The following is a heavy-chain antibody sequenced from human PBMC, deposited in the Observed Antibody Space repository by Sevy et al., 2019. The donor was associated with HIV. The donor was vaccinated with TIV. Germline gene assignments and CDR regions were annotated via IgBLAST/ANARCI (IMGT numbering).Heavy chain of an antibody. V-gene: IGHV4-30-2*01. Sequence: SETLSLTCAVSGGSISSGGYSWSWIRQPPGKGLEWIGYIYHSGSTYYNPSLKSRVTISVDRSKNQFSLKLSSVTAADTAVYYCARAYDLYYFDYWGQGTLVTVSS. D-gene: IGHD5-12*01. CDR3: ARAYDLYYFDY. J-gene: IGHJ4*02. CDR2: IYHSGST. CDR1: GGSISSGGYS.